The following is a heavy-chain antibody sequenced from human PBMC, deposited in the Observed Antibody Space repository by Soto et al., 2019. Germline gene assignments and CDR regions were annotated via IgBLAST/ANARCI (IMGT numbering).Heavy chain of an antibody. V-gene: IGHV4-31*03. D-gene: IGHD2-2*01. CDR3: ARDSSGYCTSPSCPNWFDP. CDR2: IYHTGST. CDR1: GGSISSGDYY. J-gene: IGHJ5*02. Sequence: ASETLSLTCTVSGGSISSGDYYWSWIRQHPGKGLEWIGYIYHTGSTYYNPSLKSRVTISVDTSKNQFSLRLSSVTAADTAVYYCARDSSGYCTSPSCPNWFDPWGQGTLVTVSS.